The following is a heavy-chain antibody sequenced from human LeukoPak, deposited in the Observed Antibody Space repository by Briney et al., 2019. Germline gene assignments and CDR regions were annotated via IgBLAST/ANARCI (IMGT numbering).Heavy chain of an antibody. CDR3: VRHDGRGGATMGAFDS. CDR1: GGSVGSSSYY. D-gene: IGHD5-12*01. V-gene: IGHV4-39*01. J-gene: IGHJ5*01. Sequence: SETLSLTCTVSGGSVGSSSYYWGWVRQPPGKGLEWIGSIYYSGSTYYNPSLKSRVTISLDTSANHFSLQLNSVTAADTAVYYCVRHDGRGGATMGAFDSWGQGSLVTVSS. CDR2: IYYSGST.